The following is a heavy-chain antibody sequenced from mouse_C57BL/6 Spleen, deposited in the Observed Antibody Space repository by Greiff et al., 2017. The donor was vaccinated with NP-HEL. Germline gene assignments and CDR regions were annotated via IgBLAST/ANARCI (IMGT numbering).Heavy chain of an antibody. D-gene: IGHD3-3*01. J-gene: IGHJ2*01. CDR1: GYTFTSYW. CDR2: IDPSDSYT. V-gene: IGHV1-59*01. Sequence: QVQLQQPGAELVRPGTSVKLSCKASGYTFTSYWMHWVKQRPGQGLEWIGVIDPSDSYTNYNQKFKGKATLTVDTSSSTAYMQLSSLTSEDSAVYYCARGVGQGFDYWGQGTTLTVSS. CDR3: ARGVGQGFDY.